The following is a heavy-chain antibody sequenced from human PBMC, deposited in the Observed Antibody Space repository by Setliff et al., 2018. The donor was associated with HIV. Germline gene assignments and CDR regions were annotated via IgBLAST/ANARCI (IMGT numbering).Heavy chain of an antibody. D-gene: IGHD6-13*01. CDR2: INHSGST. V-gene: IGHV4-34*01. J-gene: IGHJ4*02. CDR1: GGSFRGYY. CDR3: AAASSWDPLLAY. Sequence: SETLSLTCAVYGGSFRGYYWSWIRQPPGKGLEWIGEINHSGSTNYNPSLKSLVTISVDTSMDQFSLKLNSVTAADTAVYYCAAASSWDPLLAYWGQGTLVTVSS.